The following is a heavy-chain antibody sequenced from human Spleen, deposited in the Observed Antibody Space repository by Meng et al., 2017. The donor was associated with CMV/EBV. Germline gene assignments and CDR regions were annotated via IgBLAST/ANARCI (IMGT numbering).Heavy chain of an antibody. CDR1: GFTFSTYW. CDR2: IYPNSGGT. V-gene: IGHV1-2*02. CDR3: ARDNDWGPDY. D-gene: IGHD3-9*01. J-gene: IGHJ4*02. Sequence: GESLKISCEVSGFTFSTYWMSWVRQAPGQGLEWMGWIYPNSGGTHYAQKFQGRLTVTTDTSISTGYMELSSLGSDDTAVYYCARDNDWGPDYWGQGTLVTVSS.